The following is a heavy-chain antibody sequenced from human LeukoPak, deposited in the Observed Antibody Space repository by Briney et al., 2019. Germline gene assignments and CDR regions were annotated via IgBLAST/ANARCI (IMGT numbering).Heavy chain of an antibody. J-gene: IGHJ5*02. CDR3: ASHSGSYYGWFDP. D-gene: IGHD3-10*01. CDR1: GFTVSSNY. CDR2: IYSGGST. Sequence: PGGSLRLSCGASGFTVSSNYMSWVRQAPGKGLEWVSVIYSGGSTYYADSMKGRFTISRDTSKNTLYLQMNSLRADDTALYYCASHSGSYYGWFDPWGQGTLVTVSS. V-gene: IGHV3-66*04.